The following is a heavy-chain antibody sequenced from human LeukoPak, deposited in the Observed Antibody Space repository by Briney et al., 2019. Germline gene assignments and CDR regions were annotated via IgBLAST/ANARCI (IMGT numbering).Heavy chain of an antibody. J-gene: IGHJ5*02. Sequence: GASVTVSFKASGYTFTSFDINWVRQATGQGGEWMGWMNPNINKAGYAQKFQGRVTLTMNTFISTAYMELSGLTSEDTAVYYCARVKRLPTVWFDPWGQGTLVTVSS. CDR3: ARVKRLPTVWFDP. CDR1: GYTFTSFD. V-gene: IGHV1-8*01. CDR2: MNPNINKA. D-gene: IGHD6-25*01.